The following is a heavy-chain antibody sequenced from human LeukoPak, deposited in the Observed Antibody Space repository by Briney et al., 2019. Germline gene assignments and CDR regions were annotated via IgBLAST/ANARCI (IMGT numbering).Heavy chain of an antibody. J-gene: IGHJ4*02. CDR1: GLVFGKYA. CDR3: AKGRCSGPGCDSFDY. D-gene: IGHD5-12*01. Sequence: GGPLRLSCAASGLVFGKYAMAWVRQAPGKGLECVSIISDDSSFTYYLDSVKGRSTIFRDNSKNTLYHHMNSLKAEDTAVYYCAKGRCSGPGCDSFDYWGQGALVTVSS. CDR2: ISDDSSFT. V-gene: IGHV3-23*01.